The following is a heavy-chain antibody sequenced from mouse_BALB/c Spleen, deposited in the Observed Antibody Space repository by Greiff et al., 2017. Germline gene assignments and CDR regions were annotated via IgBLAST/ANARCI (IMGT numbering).Heavy chain of an antibody. D-gene: IGHD2-1*01. CDR3: ARPNYGNLYAMDY. Sequence: EVKVVESGGGLVQPGGSLKLSCAASGFTFSSYTMSWVRQTPEKRLEWVAYISNGGGSTYYPDTVKGRFTISRDNAKNTLYLQMSSLKSEDTAMYYCARPNYGNLYAMDYWGQGTSVTVSS. CDR2: ISNGGGST. J-gene: IGHJ4*01. CDR1: GFTFSSYT. V-gene: IGHV5-12-2*01.